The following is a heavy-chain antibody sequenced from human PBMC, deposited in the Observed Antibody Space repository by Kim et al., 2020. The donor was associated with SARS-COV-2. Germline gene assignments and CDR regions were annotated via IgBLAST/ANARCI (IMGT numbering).Heavy chain of an antibody. V-gene: IGHV1-2*04. Sequence: ASVKVSCKASGYTFTGYYMHWVRQAPGQGLEWMGWINPNSGGTNYAQKFQGWVTMTRDTSISTAYMELSRLRSDDTAVYYCARVVQGSYYYDSSGYAFDIWGQGTMVTVSS. CDR2: INPNSGGT. CDR1: GYTFTGYY. CDR3: ARVVQGSYYYDSSGYAFDI. J-gene: IGHJ3*02. D-gene: IGHD3-22*01.